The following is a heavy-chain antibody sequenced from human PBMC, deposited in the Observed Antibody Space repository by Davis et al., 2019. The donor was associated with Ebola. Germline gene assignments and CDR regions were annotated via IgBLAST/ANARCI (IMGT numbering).Heavy chain of an antibody. V-gene: IGHV3-23*01. CDR2: ISGSGGST. CDR3: AKGQLWFGELSIDY. CDR1: GFTFSSYA. Sequence: PGGSLRLSCAASGFTFSSYAMSWVRQAPGKGLEWVSAISGSGGSTYYADSVKGRFTISRDNSKNTLYLQMNSLRAEDTAVYYCAKGQLWFGELSIDYWGQGTLVTVSS. D-gene: IGHD3-10*01. J-gene: IGHJ4*02.